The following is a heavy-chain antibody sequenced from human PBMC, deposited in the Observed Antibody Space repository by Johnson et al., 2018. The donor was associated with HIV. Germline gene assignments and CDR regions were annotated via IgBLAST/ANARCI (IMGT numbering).Heavy chain of an antibody. CDR3: AREWLYDALDI. V-gene: IGHV3-7*01. CDR1: ESTFSSYW. D-gene: IGHD3-22*01. J-gene: IGHJ3*02. Sequence: EVQLVESGGGLVQPGGSLRLSCEASESTFSSYWMNWLRQAPGQGLEWVANIRQDGSEKYYVGSVKGRFTVSRDNARKSLYLQMNSLRAEDTAVYYCAREWLYDALDIWGQGTMVTVSS. CDR2: IRQDGSEK.